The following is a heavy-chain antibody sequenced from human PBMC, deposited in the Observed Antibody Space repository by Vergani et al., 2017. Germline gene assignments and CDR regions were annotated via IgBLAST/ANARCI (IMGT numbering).Heavy chain of an antibody. Sequence: QVQLVESGGGVVQPGRSLRLSCAASGFTFSSYAMHWVRQAPGKGLEWVAVISYDGSNKYYADSVKGRFTISRDNSKNTLYLQMNSLRAEDTAVYYCARDGEYYDFWSGYYWGQGTLVTVSS. CDR3: ARDGEYYDFWSGYY. CDR1: GFTFSSYA. J-gene: IGHJ4*02. CDR2: ISYDGSNK. V-gene: IGHV3-30-3*01. D-gene: IGHD3-3*01.